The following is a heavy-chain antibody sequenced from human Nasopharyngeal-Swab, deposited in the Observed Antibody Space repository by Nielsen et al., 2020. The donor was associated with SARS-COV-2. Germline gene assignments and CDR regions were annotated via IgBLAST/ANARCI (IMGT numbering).Heavy chain of an antibody. CDR1: GYSISSGYY. D-gene: IGHD3-10*01. J-gene: IGHJ4*02. Sequence: SETLSLTCTVSGYSISSGYYWGWIRQPPGKGLEWIGSIYHSGSTYYNPSLKSRVTISVDTSKNQFSLTLSSVTAADTAVYYCARDRGDYGDSWGQGTLVTVSS. CDR2: IYHSGST. V-gene: IGHV4-38-2*02. CDR3: ARDRGDYGDS.